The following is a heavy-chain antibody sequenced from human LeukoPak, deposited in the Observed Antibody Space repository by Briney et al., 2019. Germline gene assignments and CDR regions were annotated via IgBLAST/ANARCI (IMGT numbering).Heavy chain of an antibody. V-gene: IGHV6-1*01. D-gene: IGHD6-13*01. J-gene: IGHJ6*03. CDR1: GDSVSSNSAA. CDR3: ARFFAGTYDYYYYYMDV. CDR2: TYYRSKWYN. Sequence: SQTLSLTCAISGDSVSSNSAAWNWIRQSPSRGLEWLGRTYYRSKWYNDYAVSVKSRTTINPDTSKNQFSLQLNSVTPEDTAVYYCARFFAGTYDYYYYYMDVWGKGTTVTVSS.